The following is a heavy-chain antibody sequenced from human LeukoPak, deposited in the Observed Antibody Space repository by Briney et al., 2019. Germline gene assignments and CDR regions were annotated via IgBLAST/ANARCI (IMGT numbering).Heavy chain of an antibody. Sequence: GASVKVSCKASGGTFSSYAISWVRQAPGQGLEWMGGIIPIFGTANYAQKFQGRVTITADESTRTAYMELSSLRSEDTAVYYCAIWLGPSYYYYYMDVWGKGTTVTVSS. V-gene: IGHV1-69*13. CDR1: GGTFSSYA. CDR3: AIWLGPSYYYYYMDV. CDR2: IIPIFGTA. D-gene: IGHD5-12*01. J-gene: IGHJ6*03.